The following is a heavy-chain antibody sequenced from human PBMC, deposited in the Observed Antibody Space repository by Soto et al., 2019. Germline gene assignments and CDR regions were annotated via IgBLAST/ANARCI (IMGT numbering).Heavy chain of an antibody. V-gene: IGHV4-59*08. CDR3: ARHLRSPRAYYYYMEV. Sequence: SETLSLTCTVSGGSISSYYWSWIRQPPGKGLEWIGYIYYSGSTNYNPSLKSRVTISVDTSKNQFSLKLSSVTAADTAVYYCARHLRSPRAYYYYMEVWGKGTTVTVSS. CDR2: IYYSGST. J-gene: IGHJ6*03. D-gene: IGHD3-16*01. CDR1: GGSISSYY.